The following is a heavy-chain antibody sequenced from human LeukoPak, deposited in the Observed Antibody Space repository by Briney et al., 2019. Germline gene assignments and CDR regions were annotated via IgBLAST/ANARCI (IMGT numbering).Heavy chain of an antibody. CDR1: GFTFSNYS. J-gene: IGHJ1*01. D-gene: IGHD1-26*01. Sequence: PGGSLRLSCAASGFTFSNYSMNWVRQAPGKGLEWVSSISSRSSYIYYADSVKGRFTISRDNAKNSLYLQMNSLRAEDTAVYYCAGGSGSYKREYFQHWGQGTLVTVSS. CDR2: ISSRSSYI. V-gene: IGHV3-21*01. CDR3: AGGSGSYKREYFQH.